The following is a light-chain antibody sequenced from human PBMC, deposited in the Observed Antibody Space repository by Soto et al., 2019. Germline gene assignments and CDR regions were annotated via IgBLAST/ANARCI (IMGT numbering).Light chain of an antibody. CDR3: ATWDDSLNGVV. CDR1: SFNVGGNT. Sequence: QSALAHPPSASGTPGQRVTISCSGSSFNVGGNTVNWYQQVTGTAPKFLINSNNQRPSGVPDRFSGSKSGTSASLAISGLQSEDEADYYCATWDDSLNGVVFGGGTKVTVL. J-gene: IGLJ2*01. V-gene: IGLV1-44*01. CDR2: SNN.